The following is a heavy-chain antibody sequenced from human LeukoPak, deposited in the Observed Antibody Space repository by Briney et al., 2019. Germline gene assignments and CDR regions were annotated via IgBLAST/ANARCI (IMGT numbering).Heavy chain of an antibody. D-gene: IGHD4-17*01. CDR1: GFTFSSYW. J-gene: IGHJ4*02. V-gene: IGHV3-48*01. CDR3: ARVLNDYGDYVIDY. Sequence: GGSLRLSCAASGFTFSSYWMHWVRQAPGKGLEWVSYTSSSSGTIYYADSVKGRFTISRDNAKNSLYLQMNSLRAEDTAVYYCARVLNDYGDYVIDYWGQGTLVTVSS. CDR2: TSSSSGTI.